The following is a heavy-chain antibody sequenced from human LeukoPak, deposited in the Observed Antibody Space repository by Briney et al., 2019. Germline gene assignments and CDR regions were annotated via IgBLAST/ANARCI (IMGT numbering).Heavy chain of an antibody. Sequence: GGSLRLSCAASGFTFSSYAMSWVRQAPGKGLEWVSAISGSGGSTYYADSVKGRFTISRDNSKNTLYLQMNSLRAEDTAVYYCARGPDSPPGFDYWGQGTLVTVSS. D-gene: IGHD1-14*01. V-gene: IGHV3-23*01. J-gene: IGHJ4*02. CDR2: ISGSGGST. CDR3: ARGPDSPPGFDY. CDR1: GFTFSSYA.